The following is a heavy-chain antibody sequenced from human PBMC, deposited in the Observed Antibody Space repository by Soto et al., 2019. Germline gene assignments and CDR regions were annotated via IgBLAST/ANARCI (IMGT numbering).Heavy chain of an antibody. CDR1: GYTFTSYY. Sequence: QVQLVQSGAEVKKPGASVKVSCKASGYTFTSYYMHWVRQAPGQGLEWMGKINPSGGSTSYAQKFQGRLTMTRDTSTSTVYMELSSLRSEDTAVYHCARETVSVVVATVRAFDIWGQGTMVTVSS. CDR3: ARETVSVVVATVRAFDI. V-gene: IGHV1-46*01. J-gene: IGHJ3*02. D-gene: IGHD2-15*01. CDR2: INPSGGST.